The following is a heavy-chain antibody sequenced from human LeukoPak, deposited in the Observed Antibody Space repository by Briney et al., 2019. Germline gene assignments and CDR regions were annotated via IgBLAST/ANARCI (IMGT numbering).Heavy chain of an antibody. V-gene: IGHV4-39*02. D-gene: IGHD2-15*01. Sequence: SETLSLTCTVSGGSISSSSYYWTWIRQPPGKGLEWIGSVYYTGSTYYNPSLKSRVTISVDTSSKYFSLKLSSVTAADTAVYYCARTVVAATPSLDYWGQGTLVTVSS. CDR2: VYYTGST. CDR1: GGSISSSSYY. J-gene: IGHJ4*02. CDR3: ARTVVAATPSLDY.